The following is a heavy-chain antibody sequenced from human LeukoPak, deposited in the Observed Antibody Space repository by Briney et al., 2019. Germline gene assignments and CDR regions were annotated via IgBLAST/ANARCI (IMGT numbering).Heavy chain of an antibody. CDR1: GGTFSSYA. CDR3: ATEPGRAGPMIVSHRDALDI. D-gene: IGHD3-22*01. V-gene: IGHV1-69*13. J-gene: IGHJ3*02. Sequence: SVKVSCKASGGTFSSYAISWVRQAPGQGLEWMGGIIPIFGTANYAQKFQGRVTITADESTSTAYMELSSLRSEDTAVYYCATEPGRAGPMIVSHRDALDIWGQGTMVTVSS. CDR2: IIPIFGTA.